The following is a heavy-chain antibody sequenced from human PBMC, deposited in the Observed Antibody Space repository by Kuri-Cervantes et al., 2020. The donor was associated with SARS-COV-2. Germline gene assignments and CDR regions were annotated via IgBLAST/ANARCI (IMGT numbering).Heavy chain of an antibody. CDR1: GFTFSSYS. CDR3: TTDSSSSWHVDY. J-gene: IGHJ4*02. CDR2: ISSSSSYI. Sequence: GESLKISCAASGFTFSSYSMNWVRQAPGKGLEWVSSISSSSSYIYYADSVKGRFTISRDNAKNSLYLQMNSLRAEDTAVYYCTTDSSSSWHVDYWGQGTLVTVSS. V-gene: IGHV3-21*01. D-gene: IGHD6-13*01.